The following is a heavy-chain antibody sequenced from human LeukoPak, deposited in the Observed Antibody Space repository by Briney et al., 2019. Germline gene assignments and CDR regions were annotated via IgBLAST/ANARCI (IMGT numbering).Heavy chain of an antibody. CDR3: ARGDDYKSTLFDY. CDR2: IYYSGST. Sequence: SETLSLTCTVSGGSISSYYWSWIRQPPGKGLEWIGYIYYSGSTNYNPSLKSRVTISIDTSKNQFSLKLTSATAADTAVYYCARGDDYKSTLFDYWGQGTLVTVSS. J-gene: IGHJ4*02. V-gene: IGHV4-59*01. D-gene: IGHD5-12*01. CDR1: GGSISSYY.